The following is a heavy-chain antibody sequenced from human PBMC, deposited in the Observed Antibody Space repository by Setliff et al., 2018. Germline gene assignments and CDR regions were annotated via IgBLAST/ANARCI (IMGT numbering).Heavy chain of an antibody. J-gene: IGHJ4*02. CDR3: ATSYSGSYYGY. CDR1: GYTFTSYY. Sequence: WASVKVSCKASGYTFTSYYMHWVRQAPGQGLEWMGIINPNSGGTNYAQKFQGRVTMTRDTSISTAYMELSRPRSDDTAVYYCATSYSGSYYGYWGQGTLVTSPQ. V-gene: IGHV1-2*02. CDR2: INPNSGGT. D-gene: IGHD1-26*01.